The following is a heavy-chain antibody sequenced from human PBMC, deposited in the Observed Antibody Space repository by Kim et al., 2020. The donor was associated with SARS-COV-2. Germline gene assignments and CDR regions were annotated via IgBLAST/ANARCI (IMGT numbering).Heavy chain of an antibody. CDR3: ASLRRGAVAGIIGTSNNWFDP. CDR2: IYYSGST. J-gene: IGHJ5*02. CDR1: GGSISSSSYY. Sequence: SETLSLTCTVSGGSISSSSYYWGWIRQPPGKGLEWIGSIYYSGSTYYNPSLKSRVTISVDTSKNQLSLKLSSVTAADTAVYYCASLRRGAVAGIIGTSNNWFDPWGQGTRVTVSS. V-gene: IGHV4-39*01. D-gene: IGHD6-19*01.